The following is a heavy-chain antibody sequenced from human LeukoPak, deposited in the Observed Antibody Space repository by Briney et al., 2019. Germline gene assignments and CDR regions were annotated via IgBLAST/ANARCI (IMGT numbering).Heavy chain of an antibody. CDR1: GFTFTTYS. CDR2: ISSGSSAI. CDR3: AKIGVSPAATTES. V-gene: IGHV3-21*01. D-gene: IGHD2-2*01. Sequence: GGSLRLSCEASGFTFTTYSMTWVRQAPGKGLEWVSIISSGSSAIFSADALKGRFTISRDDAKNLLYLDMNSLRAEDTAVYYCAKIGVSPAATTESWGQGALLTVSS. J-gene: IGHJ4*02.